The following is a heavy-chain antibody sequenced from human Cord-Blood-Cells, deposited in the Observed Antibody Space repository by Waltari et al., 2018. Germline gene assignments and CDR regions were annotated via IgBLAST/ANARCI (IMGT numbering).Heavy chain of an antibody. D-gene: IGHD1-26*01. CDR1: GFTFDDYT. Sequence: EVQLVESGGVVVQPGGSLRLSCAASGFTFDDYTIHWVRQAPGKGLEWVSLISWDGGSTYYADSVKGRFTISRDNSKNSLYLQMNSLRTEDTALYYCARESMGSYYYFDYWGQGTLVTVSS. CDR3: ARESMGSYYYFDY. CDR2: ISWDGGST. V-gene: IGHV3-43*01. J-gene: IGHJ4*02.